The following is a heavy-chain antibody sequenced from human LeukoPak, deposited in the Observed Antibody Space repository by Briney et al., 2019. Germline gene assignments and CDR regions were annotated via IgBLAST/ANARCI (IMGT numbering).Heavy chain of an antibody. Sequence: PSETLSLTCAVYGGSFSGYYWSWIRQPPGKGLEWIGEINHSGSTNYNPSLKSRVTISVDTSKNQFSLKLSSVTAADTAVYYCARFRREDIVVVPAAPYYYYYMDVWGKGTTVTVSS. CDR1: GGSFSGYY. CDR3: ARFRREDIVVVPAAPYYYYYMDV. J-gene: IGHJ6*03. V-gene: IGHV4-34*01. CDR2: INHSGST. D-gene: IGHD2-2*01.